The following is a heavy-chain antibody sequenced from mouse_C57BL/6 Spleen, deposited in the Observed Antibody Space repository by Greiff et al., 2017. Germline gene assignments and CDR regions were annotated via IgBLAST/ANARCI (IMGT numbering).Heavy chain of an antibody. CDR2: IYPGSGST. V-gene: IGHV1-55*01. D-gene: IGHD1-1*02. CDR1: GYTFTSYW. CDR3: ARESTSTLWWFAY. J-gene: IGHJ3*01. Sequence: VQLQQPGAELVKPGASVKMSCKASGYTFTSYWITWVKQRPGQGLEWIGEIYPGSGSTNYNEKFKSKATLTVDTSSSTAYMQLSSLTSEDSAVYYCARESTSTLWWFAYWGQGTLVTVSA.